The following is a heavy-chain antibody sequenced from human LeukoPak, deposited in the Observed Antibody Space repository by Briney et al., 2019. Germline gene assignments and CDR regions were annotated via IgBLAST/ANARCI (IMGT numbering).Heavy chain of an antibody. CDR2: INIYTGNP. J-gene: IGHJ5*02. CDR1: GYPFNAYA. Sequence: ASVKVSCKASGYPFNAYAIHWMRQAPGQGFEWMGWINIYTGNPTYAQDFTGRFVFSLDTSVNTAYLQISSLKAEDTAVYYCARDRAFYYDSSSYNFGDKGWSPSWFDPWGQGTLVTVSS. V-gene: IGHV7-4-1*02. D-gene: IGHD3-22*01. CDR3: ARDRAFYYDSSSYNFGDKGWSPSWFDP.